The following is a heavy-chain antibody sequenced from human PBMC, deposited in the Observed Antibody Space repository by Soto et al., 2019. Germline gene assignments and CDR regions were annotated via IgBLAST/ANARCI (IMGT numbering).Heavy chain of an antibody. CDR3: ARQQQLVGPLDV. D-gene: IGHD6-13*01. CDR2: IYYSGST. V-gene: IGHV4-39*01. CDR1: GGSISSSRYS. Sequence: PSESTALACTVSGGSISSSRYSWGWIRQPPGKGLEWIGSIYYSGSTYYNPSLKSRVTISVDTSKNQFSLKLSSVTAADTAVYYCARQQQLVGPLDVWGEGTTVTVSS. J-gene: IGHJ6*04.